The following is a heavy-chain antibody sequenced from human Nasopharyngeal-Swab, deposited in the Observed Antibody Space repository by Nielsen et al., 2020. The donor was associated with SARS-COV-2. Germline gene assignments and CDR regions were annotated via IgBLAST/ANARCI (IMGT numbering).Heavy chain of an antibody. V-gene: IGHV4-59*01. Sequence: WIRQPPGKGLEWIGYMSYSGSTNYNPSFKSRVTISVDTSKSQFSLRMSSVTAADTAVYYCAASHGGKMAPFDYRGQGTLVTVSS. J-gene: IGHJ4*02. CDR3: AASHGGKMAPFDY. D-gene: IGHD4-23*01. CDR2: MSYSGST.